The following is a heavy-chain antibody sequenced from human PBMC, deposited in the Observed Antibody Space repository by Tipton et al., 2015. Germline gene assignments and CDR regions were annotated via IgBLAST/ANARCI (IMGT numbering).Heavy chain of an antibody. J-gene: IGHJ6*02. D-gene: IGHD2-21*01. CDR3: AKSLVSGDHQANPYYGMDV. CDR2: ISYDGNSL. Sequence: QVQLVQSGAEVKKPGESLKISCKGSGYNFISYWIGWVRQMPGKGLEWVALISYDGNSLYYPGSVRGRFTISRDNSKSTVFLQMNSLRVDDTAVYYCAKSLVSGDHQANPYYGMDVWGQGTTVTVSS. V-gene: IGHV3-30*18. CDR1: GYNFISYW.